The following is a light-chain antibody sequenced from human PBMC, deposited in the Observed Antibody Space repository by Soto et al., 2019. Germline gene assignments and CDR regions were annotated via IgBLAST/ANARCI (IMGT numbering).Light chain of an antibody. Sequence: EIVLTQSPATLSLSPGERATLSCRASQSLSNYLAWYQQKPCQAPRLLIYDASSRATGVPARFSGSGSGTDFTLTIRSLEPEDFAVYYCQQRSDWLTFGGGTKVEIK. CDR3: QQRSDWLT. J-gene: IGKJ4*01. CDR1: QSLSNY. V-gene: IGKV3-11*01. CDR2: DAS.